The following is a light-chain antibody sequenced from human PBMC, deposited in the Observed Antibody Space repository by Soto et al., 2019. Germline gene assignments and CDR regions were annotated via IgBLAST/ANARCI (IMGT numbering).Light chain of an antibody. V-gene: IGKV1-5*01. J-gene: IGKJ4*01. CDR3: LQDYSFPLT. Sequence: DIQMTQSPSTLSASVGARVPITCRASQSISSWLAWYQQKPGKAPKLLIYDASSLESGVPSRFSGSGSGTDFILTISSLQPEDFATYYCLQDYSFPLTFGGGTKVDIK. CDR2: DAS. CDR1: QSISSW.